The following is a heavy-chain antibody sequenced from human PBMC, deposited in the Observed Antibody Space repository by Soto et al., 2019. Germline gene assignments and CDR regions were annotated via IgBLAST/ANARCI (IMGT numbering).Heavy chain of an antibody. CDR3: ARLNKPGWFDP. V-gene: IGHV4-39*01. CDR1: SGSIISGNYY. CDR2: IYYSGST. J-gene: IGHJ5*02. Sequence: PSETLSLTCTVSSGSIISGNYYWAWIRQPPEKGLEWIATIYYSGSTYYSPSLKSRVTISVDTSKNQFSLRLASVTAADTAVYYCARLNKPGWFDPWGQGTLVTVSS.